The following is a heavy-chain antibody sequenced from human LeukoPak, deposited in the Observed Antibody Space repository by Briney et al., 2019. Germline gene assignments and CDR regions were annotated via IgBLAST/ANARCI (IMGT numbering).Heavy chain of an antibody. CDR1: GGSISSGGYY. J-gene: IGHJ4*02. CDR3: ARTELVYSNGPLFDY. Sequence: SETLSLTCTVSGGSISSGGYYWSWIRQPPGKGLEWIGYIYHSGSTYYNPSLKSRVTISVDRSKNQFSLKLSSVTAADTAVYYCARTELVYSNGPLFDYWGQGTLVTVSS. D-gene: IGHD4-11*01. V-gene: IGHV4-30-2*01. CDR2: IYHSGST.